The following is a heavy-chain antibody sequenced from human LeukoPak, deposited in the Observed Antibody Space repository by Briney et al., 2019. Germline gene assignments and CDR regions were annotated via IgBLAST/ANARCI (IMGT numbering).Heavy chain of an antibody. Sequence: PGGSLRLSCAASGFTFASYGMSWVRQAPGKGLEWVSFITTNGGRTSYADSVEGRFTISRDNSKNTLYLQMNSLRAEDTAVYYCARGRDGYNPTPLGYWGQGTLVTASS. CDR1: GFTFASYG. V-gene: IGHV3-23*01. CDR2: ITTNGGRT. J-gene: IGHJ4*02. CDR3: ARGRDGYNPTPLGY. D-gene: IGHD5-24*01.